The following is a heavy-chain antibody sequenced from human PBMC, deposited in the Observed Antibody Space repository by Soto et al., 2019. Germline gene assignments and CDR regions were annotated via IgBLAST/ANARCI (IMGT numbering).Heavy chain of an antibody. CDR2: IIPIFGTA. CDR1: GGTFSSYS. CDR3: ARDGGRHSGGIDY. V-gene: IGHV1-69*01. D-gene: IGHD1-26*01. J-gene: IGHJ4*02. Sequence: QVQLVQSGAEVKKPGSSVKVSCKASGGTFSSYSINWVRQAPGQGLEWMGEIIPIFGTANYAQKFPGRVPITADESTSTAYMELRSLRSEDTAVYYCARDGGRHSGGIDYWGQGTLVTVSS.